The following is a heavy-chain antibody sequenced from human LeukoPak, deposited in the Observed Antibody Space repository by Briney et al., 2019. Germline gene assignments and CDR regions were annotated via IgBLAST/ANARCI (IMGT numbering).Heavy chain of an antibody. CDR2: IYTSGST. V-gene: IGHV4-59*10. D-gene: IGHD3-16*01. CDR3: AKGGSVVPGAEYFQH. J-gene: IGHJ1*01. Sequence: PSETLSLTCAVYGGSFSGYYWTWIRQPAGKGLEWIGHIYTSGSTNYNPSLKSRVTMSLDTSKSQLSLKLNSVTAADTAVYYCAKGGSVVPGAEYFQHWGQGTLVTVSS. CDR1: GGSFSGYY.